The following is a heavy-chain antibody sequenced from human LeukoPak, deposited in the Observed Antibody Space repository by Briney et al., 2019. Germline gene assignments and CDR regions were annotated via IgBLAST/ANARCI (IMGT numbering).Heavy chain of an antibody. CDR1: GFTVSSNY. CDR2: IYSGGST. D-gene: IGHD4-17*01. V-gene: IGHV3-66*01. J-gene: IGHJ6*03. Sequence: PGGSLRLSCAASGFTVSSNYMSWVRQAPGKGLEWVSVIYSGGSTYYADSVKGRFTISRDNAKNSLYLQMNSLRAEDTAVYYCARVAYGYMDVWGKGTTVTVSS. CDR3: ARVAYGYMDV.